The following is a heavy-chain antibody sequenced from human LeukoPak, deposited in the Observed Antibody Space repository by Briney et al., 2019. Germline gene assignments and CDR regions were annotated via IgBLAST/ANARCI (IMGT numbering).Heavy chain of an antibody. D-gene: IGHD3-10*01. J-gene: IGHJ4*02. Sequence: PGGSLRLSCAASGFTFSSYEMNWVRQAPGKGLEWVSYISSSGDTIYYADSVKGRFTISRDNAKNSLYLQMNSLRAEDTAVYYCARIIGWFGEPFDYWGQGTLVTVSS. CDR3: ARIIGWFGEPFDY. V-gene: IGHV3-48*03. CDR2: ISSSGDTI. CDR1: GFTFSSYE.